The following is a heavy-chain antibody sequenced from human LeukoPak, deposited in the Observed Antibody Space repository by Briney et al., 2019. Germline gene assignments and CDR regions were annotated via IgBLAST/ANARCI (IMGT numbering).Heavy chain of an antibody. CDR3: ARGPSERYCSSTSCYAGLDY. V-gene: IGHV1-69*13. CDR1: GGTFSSYA. D-gene: IGHD2-2*01. J-gene: IGHJ4*02. Sequence: VASVKVSCKASGGTFSSYAISWVRQAPGQGLEWMGGIIPIFGTANYAQKFQGRVTITADESTSTAYMELSSLRSEDTAVYYCARGPSERYCSSTSCYAGLDYWGQGTLVTVSS. CDR2: IIPIFGTA.